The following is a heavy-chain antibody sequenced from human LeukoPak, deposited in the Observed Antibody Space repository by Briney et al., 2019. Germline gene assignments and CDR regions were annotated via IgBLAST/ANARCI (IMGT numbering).Heavy chain of an antibody. CDR1: GGSFSGYY. J-gene: IGHJ4*02. CDR3: ASLDSSGYYFFDY. D-gene: IGHD3-22*01. V-gene: IGHV4-34*01. CDR2: INHSGST. Sequence: PSETLSLTCAVYGGSFSGYYRSWIRQPPGKGLEWIGEINHSGSTNYNPSLKSRVTISVDTSKNQFSLKLSSVTAADTAVYYCASLDSSGYYFFDYWGQGTLVTVSS.